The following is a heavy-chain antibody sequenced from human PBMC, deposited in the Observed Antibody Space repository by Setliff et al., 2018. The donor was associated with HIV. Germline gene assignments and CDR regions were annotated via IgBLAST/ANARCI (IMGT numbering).Heavy chain of an antibody. Sequence: HPGGSLRLSCAVSGFTFSSQAMHWVRQAPGKGLEWVALISYDGRKKYYADSVKGRFTISRDNAKNTLYMQMNSLRAEDTAVYFCATEYKYYDMLTGPRGTPVTLRDWGQGTLVTVSS. CDR1: GFTFSSQA. CDR2: ISYDGRKK. J-gene: IGHJ4*02. D-gene: IGHD3-9*01. CDR3: ATEYKYYDMLTGPRGTPVTLRD. V-gene: IGHV3-30*04.